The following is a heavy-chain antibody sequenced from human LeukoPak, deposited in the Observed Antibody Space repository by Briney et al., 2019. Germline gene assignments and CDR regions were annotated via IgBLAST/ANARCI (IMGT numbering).Heavy chain of an antibody. Sequence: SETLSLTCTVSGGSISSSSYYWGWIRPPPGKGLEWIGSIYYSGSTYYNPSLKSRVTISVDTSKNQFSLKLRSVTAADTAVYYCASVNYYYYYMDVWGKGTTVTVSS. V-gene: IGHV4-39*01. CDR1: GGSISSSSYY. CDR3: ASVNYYYYYMDV. J-gene: IGHJ6*03. CDR2: IYYSGST.